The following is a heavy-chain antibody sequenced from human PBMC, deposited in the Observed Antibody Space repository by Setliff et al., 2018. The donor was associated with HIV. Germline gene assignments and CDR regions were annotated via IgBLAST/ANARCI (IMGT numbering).Heavy chain of an antibody. CDR3: ARVGYCSSTSCYDY. CDR2: IKQDGREK. Sequence: TGGSLRLSCAASGFTFSSYWMNWVRQAPGKGLEWVANIKQDGREKYYVDSVKGRFTISRDNAKNSLYLQMNSLRAEDTAVYYCARVGYCSSTSCYDYWGQGTLVTVSS. V-gene: IGHV3-7*01. CDR1: GFTFSSYW. J-gene: IGHJ4*02. D-gene: IGHD2-2*01.